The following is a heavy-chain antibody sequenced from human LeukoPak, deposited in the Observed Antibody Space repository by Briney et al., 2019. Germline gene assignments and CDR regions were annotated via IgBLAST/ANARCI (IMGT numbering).Heavy chain of an antibody. V-gene: IGHV1-2*02. CDR1: GYTFTGYY. D-gene: IGHD2-21*02. CDR3: ARDRLTSLRLDDF. J-gene: IGHJ4*02. CDR2: INPNSGTT. Sequence: ASVKDSCKASGYTFTGYYMHWVRQAPGQGLEWMGWINPNSGTTSYAQKFQGRVTMTRDTSIRTVYMELSSLRSDDTAVYYCARDRLTSLRLDDFWGQGTLVTVSS.